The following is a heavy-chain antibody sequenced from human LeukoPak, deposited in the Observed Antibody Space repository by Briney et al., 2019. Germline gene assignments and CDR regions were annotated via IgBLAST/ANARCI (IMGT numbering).Heavy chain of an antibody. V-gene: IGHV3-21*01. CDR1: GFTFRNYG. CDR2: ISGGSSFI. Sequence: HGGSLRLSCAASGFTFRNYGMNWVRQAPGKGLEWVSYISGGSSFIYYVDSVKGRFTISRDNAKNSLYLQMNSLRAEDTAVYYCARDLGYSSGPNYWGQGTRVTVSS. D-gene: IGHD6-19*01. CDR3: ARDLGYSSGPNY. J-gene: IGHJ4*02.